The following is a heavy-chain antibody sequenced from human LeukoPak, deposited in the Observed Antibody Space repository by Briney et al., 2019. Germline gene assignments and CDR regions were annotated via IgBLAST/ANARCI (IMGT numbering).Heavy chain of an antibody. Sequence: SETLSLTCTVSGGSISSGGYYWSWIRQHPGKGLEWIGYIYYSGSTYYNPSLKSRVTISVDTSKNQFSLTLSSVTAADTAVYYCARSVRELLWFGEPKYYFDSWGQGTLVTVSS. D-gene: IGHD3-10*01. V-gene: IGHV4-31*03. CDR2: IYYSGST. J-gene: IGHJ4*02. CDR1: GGSISSGGYY. CDR3: ARSVRELLWFGEPKYYFDS.